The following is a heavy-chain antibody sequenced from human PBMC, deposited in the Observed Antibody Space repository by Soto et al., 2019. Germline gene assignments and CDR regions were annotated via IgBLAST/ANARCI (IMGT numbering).Heavy chain of an antibody. CDR3: ARDYCSGGSCYSYFHH. CDR1: GYTFTSYA. J-gene: IGHJ1*01. CDR2: ISAYNDNT. V-gene: IGHV1-18*01. Sequence: ASVKVSCKASGYTFTSYAVSWVRQAPGQGLEWMGWISAYNDNTSYAQDFQGRVTMTTDTSTSTAYMELRSLRSDDTAMYYCARDYCSGGSCYSYFHHWGQGTLVTVSS. D-gene: IGHD2-15*01.